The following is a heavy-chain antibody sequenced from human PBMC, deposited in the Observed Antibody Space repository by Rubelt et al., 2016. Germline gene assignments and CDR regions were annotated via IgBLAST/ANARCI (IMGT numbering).Heavy chain of an antibody. CDR3: ARKTVSYFDY. V-gene: IGHV5-51*03. Sequence: EVQLVQSGAEVKKPGESLKISCKAFGYRFTSYWIGWVRQMPGKDLEWMGTIYPSDSDTRYSPSFQGQVTISADKSCSTAYLQGGSLKASDTAMYYCARKTVSYFDYSGQGTLVTVSS. J-gene: IGHJ4*02. CDR1: GYRFTSYW. CDR2: IYPSDSDT. D-gene: IGHD3-16*02.